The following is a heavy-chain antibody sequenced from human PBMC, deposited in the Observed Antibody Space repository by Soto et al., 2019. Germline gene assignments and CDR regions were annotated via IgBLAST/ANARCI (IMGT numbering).Heavy chain of an antibody. CDR3: ARHSPLTSETIFGVAKKREANYYYYGMDV. CDR1: GGSISSSSYY. V-gene: IGHV4-39*01. J-gene: IGHJ6*02. D-gene: IGHD3-3*01. CDR2: IYYSGST. Sequence: PSETLSLTCTVSGGSISSSSYYWGWIRQPPGKGLEWIGSIYYSGSTYYNPSLKSRVTISVDTSKNQFSLKLSSVTAADTAVYYCARHSPLTSETIFGVAKKREANYYYYGMDVWGQGTTVTVSS.